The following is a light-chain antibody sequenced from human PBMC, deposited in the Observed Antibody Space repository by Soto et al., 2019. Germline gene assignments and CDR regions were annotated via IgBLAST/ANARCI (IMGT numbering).Light chain of an antibody. V-gene: IGLV1-40*01. CDR1: SSNIGAGYD. J-gene: IGLJ1*01. Sequence: QSVLTQPPSVSGAPGQRVTISCTGSSSNIGAGYDVHWYQQLPGTAPKLLIYGNSNRPSGVPDRFSGSKSGTSASLATTGLQAEDEADYYCQSYDSSLSGYVFGTGTKFTVL. CDR3: QSYDSSLSGYV. CDR2: GNS.